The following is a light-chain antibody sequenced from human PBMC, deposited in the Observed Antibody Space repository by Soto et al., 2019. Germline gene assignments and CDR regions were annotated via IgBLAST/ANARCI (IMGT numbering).Light chain of an antibody. CDR2: KNS. CDR3: VAWDDRLYGQV. V-gene: IGLV1-47*01. CDR1: TSNIGSNY. J-gene: IGLJ3*02. Sequence: QPVLTQPPSASGTPGQRVTISCSGSTSNIGSNYVYWYEQLPGTAPKLLIYKNSQRPSGVPDRISGSKSGTSASLAISGLRSEDEADYYCVAWDDRLYGQVFGGGTKVTVL.